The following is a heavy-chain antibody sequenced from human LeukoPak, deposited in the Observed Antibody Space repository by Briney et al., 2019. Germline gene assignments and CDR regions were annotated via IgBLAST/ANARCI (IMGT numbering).Heavy chain of an antibody. Sequence: PGGSLRLSCAASGFTVSSNYMSWVRQAPGKGLEWVSVIYSGGSTYYADSVKGRFTISRDNSKNTLYPQMNSLRAEDTAVYYCARDNGYSSGRSVDYWGQGTLVTVSS. CDR2: IYSGGST. J-gene: IGHJ4*02. CDR3: ARDNGYSSGRSVDY. V-gene: IGHV3-66*01. CDR1: GFTVSSNY. D-gene: IGHD6-19*01.